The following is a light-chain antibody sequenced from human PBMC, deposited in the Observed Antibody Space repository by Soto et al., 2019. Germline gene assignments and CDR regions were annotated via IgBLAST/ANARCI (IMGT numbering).Light chain of an antibody. CDR2: AAS. V-gene: IGKV1-6*01. CDR1: QGIRNE. CDR3: IKDYDYPRT. J-gene: IGKJ1*01. Sequence: AIQMPTSHSYLSASVVDSFQSTFRASQGIRNELSWFQQRPGNAPTLLISAASRLQSGVPSRFSGRGSGTDFTLTISSLQPEDFATYYCIKDYDYPRTCGQGNKGDI.